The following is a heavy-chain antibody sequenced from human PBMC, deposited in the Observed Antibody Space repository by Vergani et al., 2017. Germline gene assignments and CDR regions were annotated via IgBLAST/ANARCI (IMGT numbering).Heavy chain of an antibody. J-gene: IGHJ3*02. V-gene: IGHV1-18*01. CDR2: ISAYNGNT. CDR3: AREFYDFWSGYRLSKDAFDI. D-gene: IGHD3-3*01. Sequence: QVQLVQSGAEVKKPGSSVKVSCKASGGTFTSYGISWVRQAPGQGLEWMGWISAYNGNTNYAQKLQGRVTMTTDTSTSTAYMELRSLRSDDTAVYYCAREFYDFWSGYRLSKDAFDIWGQGTMVTVSS. CDR1: GGTFTSYG.